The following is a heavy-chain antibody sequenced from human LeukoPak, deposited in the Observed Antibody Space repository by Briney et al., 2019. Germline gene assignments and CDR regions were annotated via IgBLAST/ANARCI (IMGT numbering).Heavy chain of an antibody. CDR1: GGTFSSYA. D-gene: IGHD3-22*01. Sequence: APVKVSCKASGGTFSSYAISWVRQAPGQGLEWMGRIIPIFGIANYAQKFQGRVTITADKSTSTAYMELSSLRSEDTAVYYCARGGDYYDSSGYYPPFDYWGQGTLVTVSS. V-gene: IGHV1-69*04. CDR3: ARGGDYYDSSGYYPPFDY. J-gene: IGHJ4*02. CDR2: IIPIFGIA.